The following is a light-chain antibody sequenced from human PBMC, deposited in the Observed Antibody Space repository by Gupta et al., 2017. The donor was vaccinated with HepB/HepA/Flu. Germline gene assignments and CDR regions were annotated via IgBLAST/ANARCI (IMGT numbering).Light chain of an antibody. Sequence: DIQMTQSPSTLSASVGDRVTITCRASQSISSWLAWYQQKPGKAPKFLISKASSLESGVSSRFSGSGSGTEFTLTISSLQPDDFATYYCQQYNSYSTFGQGTKVEIK. CDR1: QSISSW. CDR3: QQYNSYST. V-gene: IGKV1-5*03. CDR2: KAS. J-gene: IGKJ1*01.